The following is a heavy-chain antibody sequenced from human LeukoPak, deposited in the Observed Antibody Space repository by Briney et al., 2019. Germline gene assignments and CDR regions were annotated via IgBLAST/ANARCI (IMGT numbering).Heavy chain of an antibody. D-gene: IGHD3-22*01. Sequence: SETLSLTCTVSGGSISSSSYYWGWIRQPPGKGLEWIGSIYYSGSTYYNPSLKSRVTISVDTSKNQFSLKLSSVTAADTAVYYCARQEGYYDSSGYDLVPYYFDYWGQGTLVTVSS. CDR3: ARQEGYYDSSGYDLVPYYFDY. J-gene: IGHJ4*02. V-gene: IGHV4-39*01. CDR2: IYYSGST. CDR1: GGSISSSSYY.